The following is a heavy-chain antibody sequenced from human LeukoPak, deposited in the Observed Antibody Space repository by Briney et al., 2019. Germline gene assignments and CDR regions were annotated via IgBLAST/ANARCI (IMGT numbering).Heavy chain of an antibody. D-gene: IGHD6-13*01. CDR3: ARDAAAGTENYYYYYMDV. V-gene: IGHV1-46*01. Sequence: ASVKVSCKASGYTFTRYYMHWVRQAPGQGLEWMGIINPSGGSTSYAQKFQGRVTMTRDTSTSTVYMELSSLRSEDTAVYYCARDAAAGTENYYYYYMDVWGKGTRVTVSS. CDR1: GYTFTRYY. CDR2: INPSGGST. J-gene: IGHJ6*03.